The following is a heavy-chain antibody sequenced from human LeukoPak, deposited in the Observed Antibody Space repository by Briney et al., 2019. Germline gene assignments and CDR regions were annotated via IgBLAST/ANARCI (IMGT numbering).Heavy chain of an antibody. CDR3: ARSVCASTSCPKRGPFDL. D-gene: IGHD2-2*01. CDR2: IYSTGST. CDR1: GGSISNYY. J-gene: IGHJ2*01. Sequence: SETLSLTCTVSGGSISNYYWSWIRQPPGEGLEWIGYIYSTGSTNFNPSLKSRVTMSLDTSKIQFSLKLNSVTATDTAVYFCARSVCASTSCPKRGPFDLWGRGTLVTVSS. V-gene: IGHV4-4*09.